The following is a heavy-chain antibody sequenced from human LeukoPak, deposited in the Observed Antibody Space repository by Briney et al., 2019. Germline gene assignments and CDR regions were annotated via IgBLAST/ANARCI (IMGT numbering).Heavy chain of an antibody. CDR1: GYTFTDYY. V-gene: IGHV1-2*02. J-gene: IGHJ5*02. CDR2: INPDSGDT. D-gene: IGHD2-2*01. Sequence: ASVRVSCKASGYTFTDYYMHWLRQAPGQGLEWMGWINPDSGDTNYAQNLQGRVTMTTDTSTSTAYMELRSLRSDDTAVYYCARGNVPTANHWGQGTLVTVSS. CDR3: ARGNVPTANH.